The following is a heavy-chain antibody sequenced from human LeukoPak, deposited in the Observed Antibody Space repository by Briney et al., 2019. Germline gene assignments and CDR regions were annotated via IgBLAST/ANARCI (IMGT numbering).Heavy chain of an antibody. CDR2: ISYDGSNK. CDR1: GFTFSSYG. J-gene: IGHJ4*02. CDR3: ARDRMGILEWLFFGY. D-gene: IGHD3-3*01. Sequence: GGSLRLSCAASGFTFSSYGMHWVRQAPGKGLEWVAVISYDGSNKYYADSVKGRFTISRDNSKNTLYLQMNSLRAEDTAVYYCARDRMGILEWLFFGYWGQGTLVTVSS. V-gene: IGHV3-30*03.